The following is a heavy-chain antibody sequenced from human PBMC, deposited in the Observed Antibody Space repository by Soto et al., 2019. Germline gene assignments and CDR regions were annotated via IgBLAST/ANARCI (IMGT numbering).Heavy chain of an antibody. CDR1: GFTFSIYA. CDR3: ARGGGSHTLGY. D-gene: IGHD3-16*01. CDR2: ISGSGGST. Sequence: EVQLLESGGGLVQHGGSLRLSCAASGFTFSIYAMSWVRQATGKGLEWVSAISGSGGSTYYADSVKGRFTISRDNSKNTLYLQVNSLRAEDTAVYYCARGGGSHTLGYWGQGTLVTVSS. J-gene: IGHJ4*02. V-gene: IGHV3-23*01.